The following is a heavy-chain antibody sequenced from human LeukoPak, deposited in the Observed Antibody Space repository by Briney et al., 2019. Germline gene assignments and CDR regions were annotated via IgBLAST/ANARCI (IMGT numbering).Heavy chain of an antibody. CDR1: GFTFDDYA. J-gene: IGHJ4*02. Sequence: GRSLRLSCAASGFTFDDYAMHWVRQAPGKGLEWVSGISWNSGSIGYAVSVKGRFTISRDNAKNSLYLQMNSLRAEDMALYYCAKEGSGWYYFDYWGQGTLVTVSS. CDR2: ISWNSGSI. V-gene: IGHV3-9*03. CDR3: AKEGSGWYYFDY. D-gene: IGHD6-19*01.